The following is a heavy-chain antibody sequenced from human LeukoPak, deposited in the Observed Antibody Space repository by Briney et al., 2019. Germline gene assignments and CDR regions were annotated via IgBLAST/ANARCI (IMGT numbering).Heavy chain of an antibody. V-gene: IGHV4-30-4*01. CDR2: IYYSGTT. J-gene: IGHJ4*02. CDR3: ARETGYSTRRVDY. Sequence: SETLSLTCSVSGGSISSGDYFWTWIRQPPGKGLEYIGYIYYSGTTYYNPSLKSRITMSVDMSANQFSLRLTSVTAADTAVYYCARETGYSTRRVDYWGQGTLVTVSS. CDR1: GGSISSGDYF. D-gene: IGHD5-18*01.